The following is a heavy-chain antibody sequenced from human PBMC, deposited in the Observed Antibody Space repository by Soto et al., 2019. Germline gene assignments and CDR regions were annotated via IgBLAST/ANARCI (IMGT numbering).Heavy chain of an antibody. CDR1: GFTFSSYS. CDR2: ISSSRSDI. CDR3: ARDGFYDFWNGYNSWLDY. Sequence: EVQLVESGGGLVKPGGSLRLSCAASGFTFSSYSMNWVRQAPGKGLEWVSSISSSRSDIYYADSVKGRFTISRDNAKNSLYRKMNSLTAEDTAVYDCARDGFYDFWNGYNSWLDYWCQGTLVTVSS. J-gene: IGHJ4*02. V-gene: IGHV3-21*01. D-gene: IGHD3-3*01.